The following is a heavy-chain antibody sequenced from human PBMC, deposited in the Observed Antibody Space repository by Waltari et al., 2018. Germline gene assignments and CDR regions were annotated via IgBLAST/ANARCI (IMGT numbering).Heavy chain of an antibody. CDR3: ARDRNYAEFYFDH. CDR1: GDSITRGPYF. V-gene: IGHV4-61*02. D-gene: IGHD1-7*01. Sequence: QVQLQESGPSLARPPETLSLTPSASGDSITRGPYFLACVRQPAKKGLEWIGRIYTNGDTHYHPSLQSRATISVDTSKNQISLNLRSLSAADTAVYYCARDRNYAEFYFDHWGPGILVTVSS. J-gene: IGHJ4*02. CDR2: IYTNGDT.